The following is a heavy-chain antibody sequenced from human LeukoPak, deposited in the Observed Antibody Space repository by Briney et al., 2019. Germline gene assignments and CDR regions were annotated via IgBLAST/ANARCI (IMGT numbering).Heavy chain of an antibody. D-gene: IGHD2-15*01. CDR3: AKANYAIGYCSGGSCYSPMDV. CDR2: ISGSGGST. V-gene: IGHV3-23*01. J-gene: IGHJ6*03. Sequence: PGGSLRLSCAASGFTFSSYGMHWVRQAPGKGLEWVSAISGSGGSTYYADSVKGRFTISRDNSKNTLYLQMNSLRAEDTAVYYCAKANYAIGYCSGGSCYSPMDVWGKGTTVTISS. CDR1: GFTFSSYG.